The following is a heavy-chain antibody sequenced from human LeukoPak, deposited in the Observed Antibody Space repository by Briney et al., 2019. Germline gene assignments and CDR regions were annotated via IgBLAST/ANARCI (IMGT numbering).Heavy chain of an antibody. CDR3: ATLWFGVYMDV. CDR2: INPSGGST. Sequence: ASVKVSCKASGYTFTSYYMHRVRQAPGQGLEWMGIINPSGGSTSYAQKFQGRVTMTRDTSTSTVYMELSSLRSEDTAVYYCATLWFGVYMDVWGKGTTVTVSS. V-gene: IGHV1-46*03. CDR1: GYTFTSYY. J-gene: IGHJ6*03. D-gene: IGHD3-10*01.